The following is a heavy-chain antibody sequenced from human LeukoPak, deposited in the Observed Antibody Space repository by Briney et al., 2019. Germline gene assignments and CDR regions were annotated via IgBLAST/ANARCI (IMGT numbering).Heavy chain of an antibody. CDR2: IIPIFGTA. CDR3: AGSQVLLWFGEFKGYNWFDP. V-gene: IGHV1-69*05. D-gene: IGHD3-10*01. Sequence: SVKVSCKASGGTFSSYAISWVRQAPGQGLEWMGGIIPIFGTANYAQKFEGRVTITTDESTSTAYMELSSLRSEDTAVYYCAGSQVLLWFGEFKGYNWFDPWGQGTLVTVSS. J-gene: IGHJ5*02. CDR1: GGTFSSYA.